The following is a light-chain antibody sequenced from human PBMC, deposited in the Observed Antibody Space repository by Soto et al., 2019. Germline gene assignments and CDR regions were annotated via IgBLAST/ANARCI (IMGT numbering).Light chain of an antibody. Sequence: QSALTQPASVSGSPGQSITISCTATSNDVWTYNLVSWYQQHPGKAPKLLLFEASKRPLETSVRFSGSKSGNTASLPISGLQAEDEGNYYFCSYGRSRPFGVVFGGGTKVTVL. J-gene: IGLJ3*02. V-gene: IGLV2-23*02. CDR3: CSYGRSRPFGVV. CDR2: EAS. CDR1: SNDVWTYNL.